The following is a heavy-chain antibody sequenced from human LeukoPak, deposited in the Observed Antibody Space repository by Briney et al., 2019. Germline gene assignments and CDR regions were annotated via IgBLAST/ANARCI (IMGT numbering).Heavy chain of an antibody. CDR2: IKQDGSEK. V-gene: IGHV3-7*03. Sequence: PGVSLRHSCAASGFTFSSYWMGWVRQAPGKGLEWVANIKQDGSEKYYVDSVKGRFTISRDNAKNSLYLQMNSLRAEDTAVYYCARDTAGPLDYWGQGTLVTVSS. D-gene: IGHD6-13*01. CDR3: ARDTAGPLDY. CDR1: GFTFSSYW. J-gene: IGHJ4*02.